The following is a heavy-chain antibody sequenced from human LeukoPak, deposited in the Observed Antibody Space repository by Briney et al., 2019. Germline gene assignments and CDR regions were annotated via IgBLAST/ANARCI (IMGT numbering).Heavy chain of an antibody. CDR2: IYSGGST. Sequence: PGGSLRLSCVASGFTVSSDYLSWVRQAPGKGVEWGSVIYSGGSTCYADSMKGRFTISRDNSKNTLYLQMHSLRAEDTAVYYCARSGTITAAGLFDSWGQGTLVTVSS. D-gene: IGHD6-13*01. CDR3: ARSGTITAAGLFDS. J-gene: IGHJ4*02. CDR1: GFTVSSDY. V-gene: IGHV3-53*01.